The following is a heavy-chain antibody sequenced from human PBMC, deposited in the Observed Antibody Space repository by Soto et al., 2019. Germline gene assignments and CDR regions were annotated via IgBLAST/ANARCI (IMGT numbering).Heavy chain of an antibody. CDR1: GDSISSWY. J-gene: IGHJ4*02. Sequence: SETLSLTCTVSGDSISSWYWSWIRQPPGKGLEWIGYIYYSGSTNYNPSLKSRVTISVDTSKNQFSLKLSSVTAADTAVYYCARRYGSAIDYWGQGTLVTVSS. CDR3: ARRYGSAIDY. V-gene: IGHV4-59*08. CDR2: IYYSGST. D-gene: IGHD1-26*01.